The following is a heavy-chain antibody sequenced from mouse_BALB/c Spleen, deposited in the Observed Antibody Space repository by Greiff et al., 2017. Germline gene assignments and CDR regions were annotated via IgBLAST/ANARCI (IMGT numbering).Heavy chain of an antibody. CDR3: ARRTTVVRDYAMDY. CDR1: GFTFSSFG. D-gene: IGHD1-1*01. CDR2: ISSGSSTI. Sequence: EVKVVESGGGLVQPGGSRKLSCAASGFTFSSFGMHWVRQAPEKGLEWVAYISSGSSTIYYADTVKGRFTISRDNPKNTLFLQMTSLRSEDTAMYYCARRTTVVRDYAMDYWGQGTSVTVSS. V-gene: IGHV5-17*02. J-gene: IGHJ4*01.